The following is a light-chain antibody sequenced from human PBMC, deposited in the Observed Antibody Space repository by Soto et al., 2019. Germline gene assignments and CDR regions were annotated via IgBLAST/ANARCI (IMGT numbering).Light chain of an antibody. CDR2: DVS. CDR3: SSYSSSSTYI. J-gene: IGLJ1*01. CDR1: SSDVGGYNS. V-gene: IGLV2-14*01. Sequence: QSVLTQPASVSGSPGQSITISCTGTSSDVGGYNSVSWYQQHPGKAPKLMIYDVSNRPSGVSNRFSGSKSGNTASLTISGLQAEHEADYYCSSYSSSSTYIFGTGIKVTVL.